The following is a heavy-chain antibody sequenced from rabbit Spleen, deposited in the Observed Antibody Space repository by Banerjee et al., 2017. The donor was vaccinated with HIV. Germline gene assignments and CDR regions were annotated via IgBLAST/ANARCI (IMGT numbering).Heavy chain of an antibody. V-gene: IGHV1S45*01. CDR2: INTYTGKS. Sequence: QEQLVESGGGLVQPEGSLTLTCKASGVSFSDRDVMCWVRQAPGKGLEWIACINTYTGKSVYASWATGRFTISRTSSITVTLQMTSLTAADTATYFCARDLIGIIGWNFYLWGPGTLVTVS. J-gene: IGHJ4*01. D-gene: IGHD1-1*01. CDR1: GVSFSDRDV. CDR3: ARDLIGIIGWNFYL.